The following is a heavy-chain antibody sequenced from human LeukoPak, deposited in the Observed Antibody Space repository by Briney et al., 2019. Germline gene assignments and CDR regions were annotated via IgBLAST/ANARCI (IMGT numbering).Heavy chain of an antibody. Sequence: GGSLRLSCAASGFTFSSYWMSWVRQAPGKGLEWVAFIRYDGSNKEYAGSVKGRFTISRDNSKNTLYLQMNSVRGEDTAVYYCAKNGESGDLLYYVDVWGKGTTVTISS. J-gene: IGHJ6*03. CDR3: AKNGESGDLLYYVDV. CDR2: IRYDGSNK. CDR1: GFTFSSYW. D-gene: IGHD3-10*01. V-gene: IGHV3-30*02.